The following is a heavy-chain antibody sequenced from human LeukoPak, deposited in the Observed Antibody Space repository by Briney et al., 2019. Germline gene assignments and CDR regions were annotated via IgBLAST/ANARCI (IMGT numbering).Heavy chain of an antibody. CDR3: AGAPHRDLHAFDF. CDR2: IDTDGTST. J-gene: IGHJ3*01. Sequence: PGGSLRLSCAASGFTFSNYWMHWVRQPPGKGLVWVSRIDTDGTSTNYADSVKGRFTVSRDNAKSTLYLQMNSLRAEDTAVYFCAGAPHRDLHAFDFWGPGTMVTVSS. D-gene: IGHD3-10*01. CDR1: GFTFSNYW. V-gene: IGHV3-74*01.